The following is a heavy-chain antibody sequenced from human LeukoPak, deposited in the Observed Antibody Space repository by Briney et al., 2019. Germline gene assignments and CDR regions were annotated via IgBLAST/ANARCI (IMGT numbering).Heavy chain of an antibody. Sequence: SGESLKISCKGSGYTFTNYWIGLVRQMPGKGLELMGIIYPGDSDTRYSPSFQGQVTISADKSISTAYLQWSSLKASDAAMYYCARRAPSQIWFDPWGQGTLVTVSS. CDR3: ARRAPSQIWFDP. J-gene: IGHJ5*02. V-gene: IGHV5-51*01. CDR1: GYTFTNYW. CDR2: IYPGDSDT.